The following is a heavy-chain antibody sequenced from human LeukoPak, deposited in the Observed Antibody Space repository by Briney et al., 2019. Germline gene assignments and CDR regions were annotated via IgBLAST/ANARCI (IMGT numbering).Heavy chain of an antibody. J-gene: IGHJ4*02. CDR2: INHSGST. V-gene: IGHV4-34*01. Sequence: KPSETLSLTCAVYGGSFSGYYWSWIRQPPGKGLEWIGEINHSGSTNYNPSLKSRVTISVDTSKNQFSLKLSSVTAADTAVYYCAREPRWIRLWLGVFDYWGQGTLVTVSS. D-gene: IGHD5-18*01. CDR3: AREPRWIRLWLGVFDY. CDR1: GGSFSGYY.